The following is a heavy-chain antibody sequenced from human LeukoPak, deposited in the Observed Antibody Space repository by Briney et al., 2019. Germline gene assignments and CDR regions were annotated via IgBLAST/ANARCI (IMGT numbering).Heavy chain of an antibody. V-gene: IGHV3-7*05. CDR3: ARGLSENNWNDGY. CDR2: IKHDGSEK. D-gene: IGHD1-20*01. J-gene: IGHJ4*02. CDR1: GFTFSYYW. Sequence: GGSLRLSCAASGFTFSYYWMSWVRQAPGTGLEWVANIKHDGSEKYYVDSVKGRFTVSRDNYKNTLNLQMNSLRAEDTAVYYCARGLSENNWNDGYWGQGTLVTVSS.